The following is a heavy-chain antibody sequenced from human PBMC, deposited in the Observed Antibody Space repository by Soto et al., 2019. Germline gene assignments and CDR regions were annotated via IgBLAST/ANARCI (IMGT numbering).Heavy chain of an antibody. CDR1: GGSISSSNC. V-gene: IGHV4-4*02. J-gene: IGHJ4*02. D-gene: IGHD5-12*01. Sequence: QVQLQESGPGLVKPSGTLSLTCAVSGGSISSSNCWSWVRQPPGQGLQWMGEFYHSGSTNYNPSLDSRVTISVDKSKTQFSLKLSSVTAADTAVYYCARAMGDGYIACDYWGQGTLVTVSS. CDR2: FYHSGST. CDR3: ARAMGDGYIACDY.